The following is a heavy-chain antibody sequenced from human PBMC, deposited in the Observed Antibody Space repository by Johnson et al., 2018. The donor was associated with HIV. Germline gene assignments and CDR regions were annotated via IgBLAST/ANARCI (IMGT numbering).Heavy chain of an antibody. V-gene: IGHV3-9*01. Sequence: EVQLVESGGGLVQPGRSLRLSCAASGFTFDDYAMHWVRQAPGKGLEWVSGISWNSGSIGYADSVKGRFTISRDNAENSLYLQMNNLRAEDTAVYYCGRHRDDAFDIWGQGTMVTVSS. J-gene: IGHJ3*02. CDR3: GRHRDDAFDI. CDR1: GFTFDDYA. D-gene: IGHD2-21*02. CDR2: ISWNSGSI.